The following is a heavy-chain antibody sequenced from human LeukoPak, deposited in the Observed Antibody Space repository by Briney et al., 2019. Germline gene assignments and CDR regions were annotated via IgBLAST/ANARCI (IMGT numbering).Heavy chain of an antibody. CDR3: ARGTVVPAATFDY. D-gene: IGHD2-2*01. J-gene: IGHJ4*02. CDR1: GFTFSSYC. Sequence: GGSLRLSCAASGFTFSSYCMSWVRQAPGKGLEWVANIKQDGSEKYYVDSVKGRFTISRDNAKNSLYLQMNSLRAEDTAVYYCARGTVVPAATFDYWGQGTLVTVSS. V-gene: IGHV3-7*01. CDR2: IKQDGSEK.